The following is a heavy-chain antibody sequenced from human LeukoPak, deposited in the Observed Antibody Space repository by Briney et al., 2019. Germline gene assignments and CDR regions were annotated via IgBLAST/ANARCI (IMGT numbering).Heavy chain of an antibody. D-gene: IGHD3-10*01. CDR1: SRSYSAYY. CDR3: AGGESRYGSGSNSPTYYYGMDV. V-gene: IGHV4-34*01. CDR2: INHSGST. J-gene: IGHJ6*02. Sequence: SETLSLTCVVYSRSYSAYYLSWTRQPPGKGLEWIGEINHSGSTNYNPSLKSRVTISVDTSKNQFSLVVSSVTAADTELYYLAGGESRYGSGSNSPTYYYGMDVWGQGTTVTVSS.